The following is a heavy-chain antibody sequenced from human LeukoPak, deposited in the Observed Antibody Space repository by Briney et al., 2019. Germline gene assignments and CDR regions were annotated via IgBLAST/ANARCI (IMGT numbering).Heavy chain of an antibody. D-gene: IGHD1-26*01. J-gene: IGHJ3*02. V-gene: IGHV3-30-3*01. CDR2: ISYDGSNK. CDR1: GFTFSGYA. Sequence: GRSLRLSRAASGFTFSGYAMHWVRQAPGKGLEWVAVISYDGSNKLYADSVKGRFTISRDNSMNTLYLQMNSLRAEDTAVYYCARRRIVGTTHDAFDIWGQGTMVTVSS. CDR3: ARRRIVGTTHDAFDI.